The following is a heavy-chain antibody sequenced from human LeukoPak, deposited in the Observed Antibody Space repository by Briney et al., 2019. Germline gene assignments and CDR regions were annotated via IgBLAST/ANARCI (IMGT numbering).Heavy chain of an antibody. Sequence: SETLSLTCTVSGGSISNFYRSWIRQPAGKGLEWIGRIYTSGSTTYNPSLKSRVTTSIDTSKSQFSLKLSSVTAAVTAVYYWARTRYGSGSYTYLDYWGQGTLVTVSS. CDR3: ARTRYGSGSYTYLDY. CDR1: GGSISNFY. V-gene: IGHV4-4*07. J-gene: IGHJ4*02. CDR2: IYTSGST. D-gene: IGHD3-10*01.